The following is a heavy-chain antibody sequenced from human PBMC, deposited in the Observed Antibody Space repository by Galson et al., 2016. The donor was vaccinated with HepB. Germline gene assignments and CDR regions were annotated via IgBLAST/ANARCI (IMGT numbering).Heavy chain of an antibody. J-gene: IGHJ6*02. CDR3: AKVIPAAKEDYGMDV. D-gene: IGHD2-2*01. V-gene: IGHV3-33*06. CDR2: IWFDGRKK. CDR1: GFTFSSYG. Sequence: SLRLSCAASGFTFSSYGMHWVRQAPGKGLEWVAVIWFDGRKKYYADSVKGRFTVSRDNSKNTLYLQMNSLRAEDTAVYYCAKVIPAAKEDYGMDVWGQGTRVTVSS.